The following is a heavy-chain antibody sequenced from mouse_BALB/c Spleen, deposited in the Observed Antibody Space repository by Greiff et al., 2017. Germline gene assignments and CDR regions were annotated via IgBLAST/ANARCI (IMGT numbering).Heavy chain of an antibody. D-gene: IGHD1-2*01. Sequence: VKLMESGPGLVAPSQSLSITCTVSGFSLTGYGVHWVRQPPGKGLEWLGVIWDGGSTNYNSARMSRLSISKDNSKSQVFLKMNSLQTDDTAMYYCARITTAYAMDYWGQGTSGTVSS. CDR2: IWDGGST. J-gene: IGHJ4*01. V-gene: IGHV2-9*02. CDR1: GFSLTGYG. CDR3: ARITTAYAMDY.